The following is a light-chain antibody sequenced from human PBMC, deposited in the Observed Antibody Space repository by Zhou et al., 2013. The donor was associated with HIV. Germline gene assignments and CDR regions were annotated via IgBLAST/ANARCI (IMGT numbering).Light chain of an antibody. J-gene: IGKJ4*01. CDR3: QQYNSFVLS. Sequence: TRMTQSPLSVSASPGDRVTITCRANETVGRSLAWYQQKLGKAPTLLIYKTSSLDKGVPSRFSGSGSGTEFTLTIAGLQPDDLATYYCQQYNSFVLSFGGGTKVDIK. V-gene: IGKV1-5*03. CDR2: KTS. CDR1: ETVGRS.